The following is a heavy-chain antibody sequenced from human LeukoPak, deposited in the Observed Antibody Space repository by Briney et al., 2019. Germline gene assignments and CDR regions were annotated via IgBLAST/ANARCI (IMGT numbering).Heavy chain of an antibody. V-gene: IGHV3-33*01. J-gene: IGHJ4*02. CDR3: ARATYGDYCDY. CDR2: IWYDGSNK. Sequence: PGGSLRLSCAASGFTFSSYGMHWVRQAPGKGLEWVAVIWYDGSNKCYADSVKGRFTIPRDNSKNTLYLQMNSLRAEDTAVYYCARATYGDYCDYWGQGTLVTVSS. D-gene: IGHD4-17*01. CDR1: GFTFSSYG.